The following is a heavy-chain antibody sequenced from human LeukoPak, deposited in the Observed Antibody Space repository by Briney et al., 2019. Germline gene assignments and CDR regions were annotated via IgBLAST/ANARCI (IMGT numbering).Heavy chain of an antibody. D-gene: IGHD2-2*01. Sequence: GGSLRLSCAASGFTVSSNYMSWVRQAPGKGLEWVSGIIGGAGGTYYADSVKGRFTISRDNAKNTLYLQMNSLRAEDTAVYYCAHGSMYQLDYWGQGTLVTVSS. J-gene: IGHJ4*02. CDR1: GFTVSSNY. V-gene: IGHV3-23*01. CDR3: AHGSMYQLDY. CDR2: IIGGAGGT.